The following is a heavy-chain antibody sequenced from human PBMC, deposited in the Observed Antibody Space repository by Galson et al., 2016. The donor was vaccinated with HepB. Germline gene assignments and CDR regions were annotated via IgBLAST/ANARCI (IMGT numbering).Heavy chain of an antibody. CDR1: GYTFTSYA. J-gene: IGHJ6*02. V-gene: IGHV1-3*01. Sequence: SVRVSCTASGYTFTSYAMHWVRQAPGQRLEWIGWINAGNGKTKYSQTFQGRFTITRDTSTNTAYMELSSLRSEDTAVYYCARQIRFLVWLLSWDYYYGMDIWGQGTTVTVSS. D-gene: IGHD3-3*01. CDR3: ARQIRFLVWLLSWDYYYGMDI. CDR2: INAGNGKT.